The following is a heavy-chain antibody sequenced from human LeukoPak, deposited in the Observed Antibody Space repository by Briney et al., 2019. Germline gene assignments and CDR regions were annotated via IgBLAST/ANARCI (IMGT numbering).Heavy chain of an antibody. D-gene: IGHD5-24*01. CDR2: ISGSGGST. CDR1: GFTVSSNY. V-gene: IGHV3-23*01. Sequence: PGGSLRLSCAASGFTVSSNYMSWVRQAPGKGLEWVSAISGSGGSTYYADSVKGRFTISRDNSKNTLYLQMNSLRAEDTAVYYCAKDLGDGYNRRIPDYWGQGTLVTVSS. J-gene: IGHJ4*02. CDR3: AKDLGDGYNRRIPDY.